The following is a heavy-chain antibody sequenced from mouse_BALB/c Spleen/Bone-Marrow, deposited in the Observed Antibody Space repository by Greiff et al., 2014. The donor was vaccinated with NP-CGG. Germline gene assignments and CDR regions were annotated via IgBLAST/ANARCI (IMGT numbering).Heavy chain of an antibody. Sequence: EVNLVESGGALAQPGGSLRLSCATSGFTFTDYYMNWVRQPPGKALEWLGFIRNKANGYTTEYSASVKGRFTISRDNSQSILYLQMNTLRAEDSATYYCARDKGRVFFDYWGQGTTLTVSS. CDR1: GFTFTDYY. J-gene: IGHJ2*01. CDR2: IRNKANGYTT. V-gene: IGHV7-3*02. CDR3: ARDKGRVFFDY.